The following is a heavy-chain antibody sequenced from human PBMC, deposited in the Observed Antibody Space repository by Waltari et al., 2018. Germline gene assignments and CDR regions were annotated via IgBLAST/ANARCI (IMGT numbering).Heavy chain of an antibody. CDR2: IYYSGST. CDR1: GGSISSSSYY. J-gene: IGHJ4*02. D-gene: IGHD6-19*01. CDR3: ASFVAGTHFS. V-gene: IGHV4-39*07. Sequence: QLQLQESGPGLVKPSETLSLHCTVSGGSISSSSYYWGWIRQPPGKGLEWIGSIYYSGSTYYNPSLKSRVTISVDTSKNQFSLKLSSVTAADTAVYYCASFVAGTHFSWGQGTLVTVSS.